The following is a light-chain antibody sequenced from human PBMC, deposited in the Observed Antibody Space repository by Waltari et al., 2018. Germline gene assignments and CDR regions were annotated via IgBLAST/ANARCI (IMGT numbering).Light chain of an antibody. V-gene: IGKV1-NL1*01. J-gene: IGKJ4*01. CDR1: QGVGNS. Sequence: DIQMTQSPSSLSASFGDRVTITCRASQGVGNSLAWYQQKPGKAPKLLLYAASRLESGVPSRFSGSRSWTDYTLTLISLQSEDVATYYCQQYYSKPLTFGGGTKVEIK. CDR2: AAS. CDR3: QQYYSKPLT.